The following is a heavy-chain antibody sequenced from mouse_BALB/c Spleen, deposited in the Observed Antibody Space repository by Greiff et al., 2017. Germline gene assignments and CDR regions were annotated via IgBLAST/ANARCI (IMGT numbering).Heavy chain of an antibody. CDR3: ARGPTTVVATDYAMDY. D-gene: IGHD1-1*01. CDR1: GFSLTSYG. Sequence: VQLQESGPGLVAPSQSLSITCTVSGFSLTSYGVHWVRQPPGKGLEWLGVIWAGGSTNYNSALMSRLSISKDNSKSQVFLKMNSLQTDDTAMYYCARGPTTVVATDYAMDYWGQGTSVTVSS. V-gene: IGHV2-9*02. J-gene: IGHJ4*01. CDR2: IWAGGST.